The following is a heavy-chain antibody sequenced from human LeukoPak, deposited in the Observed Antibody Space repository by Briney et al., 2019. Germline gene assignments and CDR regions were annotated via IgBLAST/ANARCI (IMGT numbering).Heavy chain of an antibody. CDR3: ATPTYYDFWSGYSNTYYYYYMDV. CDR2: INPIFGTA. V-gene: IGHV1-69*13. D-gene: IGHD3-3*01. J-gene: IGHJ6*03. Sequence: SVKVSCKASGGTFSSYAISWVRQAPGQGLEWMGGINPIFGTANYAQKFQGRVTITADESTSTAYMELSSLRSEDTAVYYCATPTYYDFWSGYSNTYYYYYMDVWGKGTTVTVSS. CDR1: GGTFSSYA.